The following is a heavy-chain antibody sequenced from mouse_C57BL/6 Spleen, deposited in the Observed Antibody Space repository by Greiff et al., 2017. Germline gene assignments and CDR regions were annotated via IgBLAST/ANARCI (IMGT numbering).Heavy chain of an antibody. V-gene: IGHV5-16*01. CDR1: GFTFSDYY. D-gene: IGHD1-1*01. CDR2: INYDGSST. CDR3: ARETTVASYAMDY. Sequence: EVQRVESEGGLVQPGSSMKLSFTASGFTFSDYYMAWVRQVPEKGLEWVANINYDGSSTYYLDSLKSRFIISRDNAKNILYLQMSSLKSEDTATYYCARETTVASYAMDYWGQGTSVTVSS. J-gene: IGHJ4*01.